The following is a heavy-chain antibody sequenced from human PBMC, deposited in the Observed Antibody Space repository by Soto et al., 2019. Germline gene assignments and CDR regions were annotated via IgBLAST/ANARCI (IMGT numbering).Heavy chain of an antibody. Sequence: QVQLVQSGAEVKKPRASVKISSKASGDTFSSYDMHWVRQATGQGIEWMGIINPSGDTSYAQKFQGRVTMSRDTSTSTVYMELSSLRSEVTAVYYCARVYCSGGGCYGIDYWGQGTLVTVSS. J-gene: IGHJ4*02. CDR1: GDTFSSYD. V-gene: IGHV1-46*01. CDR2: INPSGDT. CDR3: ARVYCSGGGCYGIDY. D-gene: IGHD2-15*01.